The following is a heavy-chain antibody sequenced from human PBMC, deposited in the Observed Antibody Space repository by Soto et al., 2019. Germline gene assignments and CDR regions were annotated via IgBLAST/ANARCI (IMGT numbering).Heavy chain of an antibody. J-gene: IGHJ4*02. CDR3: ARGGGSYSSGWYYDS. CDR1: GVSISNSNTY. CDR2: VYYRGST. Sequence: QVQLQESGPGLVKPSETMSLTCTVAGVSISNSNTYWNWVRQPPGKGLEWIGFVYYRGSTKYNPSLESRVTISVGASRNQLSLELTSVTATDTAVYYCARGGGSYSSGWYYDSWGQGTLVTVSS. V-gene: IGHV4-59*08. D-gene: IGHD6-19*01.